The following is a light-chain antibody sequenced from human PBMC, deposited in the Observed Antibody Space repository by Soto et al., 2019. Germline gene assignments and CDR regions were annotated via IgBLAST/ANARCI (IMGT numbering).Light chain of an antibody. V-gene: IGLV3-25*02. CDR3: QSSDRGDTYWV. CDR2: KDK. J-gene: IGLJ3*02. CDR1: ALPKQY. Sequence: SYELTQPPSVSVSPGQTARIACSGDALPKQYAYWYQQKPGQAPVLLIYKDKERPSGIPERFSGSSSGTTVTLTIGGVQAXXXAXXXCQSSDRGDTYWVFGGGTKVTVL.